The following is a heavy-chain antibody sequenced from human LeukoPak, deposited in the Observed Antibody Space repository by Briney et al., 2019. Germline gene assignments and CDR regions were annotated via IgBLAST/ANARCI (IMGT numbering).Heavy chain of an antibody. D-gene: IGHD3-3*01. CDR2: INPNSGGT. CDR1: GYTFTGYY. V-gene: IGHV1-2*02. J-gene: IGHJ6*03. Sequence: SVTVSCKASGYTFTGYYMHWVRQAPGQGLEWMGWINPNSGGTNYAQNFQGRVTMTRDTSISTAYMELSRLRSDATAVCYCARGVSDFWSGYMDVWGKGTTVTVSS. CDR3: ARGVSDFWSGYMDV.